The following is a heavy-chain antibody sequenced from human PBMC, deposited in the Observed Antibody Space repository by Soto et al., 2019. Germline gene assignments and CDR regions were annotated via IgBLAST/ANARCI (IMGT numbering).Heavy chain of an antibody. Sequence: SEPLSLTCAVSGGSVSSGVYSGCWIRQPPGKGLEWIGYTYHSGSTYYNPSLKSRVTISVDRSKNQFSLKLSSVTAADTAVYYCARAGGLGAVAVDYWGQGTLVTVSS. D-gene: IGHD6-19*01. V-gene: IGHV4-30-2*01. CDR1: GGSVSSGVYS. CDR2: TYHSGST. CDR3: ARAGGLGAVAVDY. J-gene: IGHJ4*02.